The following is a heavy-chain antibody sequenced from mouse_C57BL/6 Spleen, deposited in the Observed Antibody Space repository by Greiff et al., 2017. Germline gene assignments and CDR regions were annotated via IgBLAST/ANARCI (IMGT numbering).Heavy chain of an antibody. V-gene: IGHV5-4*01. CDR3: ARDGLTGTFAY. CDR2: ISDGGSYT. Sequence: EVKVVESGGGLVKPGGSLKLSCAASGFTFSSYAMSWVRQTPEKRLEWVATISDGGSYTYYPDNVKGRFTISRDNAKNNLYLQMSHLKSEDTAMYYCARDGLTGTFAYWGQGTLVTVSA. CDR1: GFTFSSYA. D-gene: IGHD4-1*01. J-gene: IGHJ3*01.